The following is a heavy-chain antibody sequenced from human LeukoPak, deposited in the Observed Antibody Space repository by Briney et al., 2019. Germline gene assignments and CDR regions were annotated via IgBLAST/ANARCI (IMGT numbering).Heavy chain of an antibody. CDR2: ISYDGSNK. CDR3: AKNKQRGYSYTFDY. J-gene: IGHJ4*02. V-gene: IGHV3-30-3*02. Sequence: GGSLRLSCAASGFTFSSYAMHWVRQAPGKGLEWVAVISYDGSNKYYADSVKGRFTISRDNSKNTLYLQMNSLRAEDTAVYYCAKNKQRGYSYTFDYWGQGTLVTVSS. CDR1: GFTFSSYA. D-gene: IGHD5-18*01.